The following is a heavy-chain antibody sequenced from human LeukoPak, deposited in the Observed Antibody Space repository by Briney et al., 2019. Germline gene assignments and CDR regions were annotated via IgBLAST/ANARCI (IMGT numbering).Heavy chain of an antibody. D-gene: IGHD2-21*01. Sequence: ASVTVSCKASGYTFTTYGISWLRQAPGQGLEWMGWISGYGSTNYAQNLQGRVTMTTDTSTSTAYMELRSLRSDDTAVYYCARGVYSNDYWGQGTLVTVSS. V-gene: IGHV1-18*01. CDR2: ISGYGST. J-gene: IGHJ4*02. CDR3: ARGVYSNDY. CDR1: GYTFTTYG.